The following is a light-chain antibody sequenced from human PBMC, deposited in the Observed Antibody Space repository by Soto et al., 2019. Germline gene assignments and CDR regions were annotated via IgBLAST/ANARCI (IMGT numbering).Light chain of an antibody. Sequence: EIVLTQSPGPLSLSPGERATLSCRASQSVSSSYLAWYQQKPGQAPRLLIYGASSRATGIPDRFSRSGSGTDFTLTISRLEPEDFAVYYCQQYGSSPPVTFGQGTKVDIK. CDR2: GAS. V-gene: IGKV3-20*01. CDR1: QSVSSSY. CDR3: QQYGSSPPVT. J-gene: IGKJ1*01.